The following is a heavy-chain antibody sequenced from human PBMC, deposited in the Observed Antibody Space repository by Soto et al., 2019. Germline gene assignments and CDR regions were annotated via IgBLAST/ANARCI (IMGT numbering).Heavy chain of an antibody. Sequence: HPGGSLRLSCAASGFTFSSYSMNWVRQAPGKGLEWVSYISSSSSTIYYADSVEGRFTISRDNSKNTVYLHLNSLRAEDTALYHCAKYLMATTPWFDPWGQGTLVTVSS. CDR2: ISSSSSTI. J-gene: IGHJ5*02. V-gene: IGHV3-48*01. CDR3: AKYLMATTPWFDP. D-gene: IGHD4-17*01. CDR1: GFTFSSYS.